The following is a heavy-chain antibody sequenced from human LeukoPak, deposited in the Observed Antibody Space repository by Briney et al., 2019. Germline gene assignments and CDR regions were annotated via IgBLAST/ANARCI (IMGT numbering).Heavy chain of an antibody. CDR1: GFTFSTYE. Sequence: GGSLRLSCATSGFTFSTYEMDWVRQAPGKGLEWVSYISSSGSIYYTDSVKGRFTISRDNAKNSLYLQMNSLRAEDMAIYYCAREGYGGTSDAFDIWGQGTMVTVSS. D-gene: IGHD4-23*01. CDR3: AREGYGGTSDAFDI. CDR2: ISSSGSI. J-gene: IGHJ3*02. V-gene: IGHV3-48*03.